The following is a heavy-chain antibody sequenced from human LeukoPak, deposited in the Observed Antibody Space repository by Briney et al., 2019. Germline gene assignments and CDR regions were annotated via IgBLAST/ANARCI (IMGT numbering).Heavy chain of an antibody. V-gene: IGHV4-34*01. CDR2: INHSGST. Sequence: SETLSLTCAVYGGSFSGYYWSWIRQPPGEGLEWIGEINHSGSTNYNPSLKSRVTIPVDTSKNQFSLKLSSVTAADTAVYYCARGRYYGYWGQGTLVTVSS. J-gene: IGHJ4*02. CDR1: GGSFSGYY. CDR3: ARGRYYGY. D-gene: IGHD2/OR15-2a*01.